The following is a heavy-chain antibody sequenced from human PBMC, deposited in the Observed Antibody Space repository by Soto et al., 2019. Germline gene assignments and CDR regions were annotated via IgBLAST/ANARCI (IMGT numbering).Heavy chain of an antibody. CDR3: ARSGPDTALVNVCTFDV. J-gene: IGHJ3*01. CDR1: GYSFFSYW. CDR2: VYPGDSDT. V-gene: IGHV5-51*01. Sequence: GESLKISCKGAGYSFFSYWIAWVRQMPGKGLEWMGLVYPGDSDTRYSPYFEGQVTISVDKSISTAYLQWSSLRASDTAIYFCARSGPDTALVNVCTFDVWGQGTVVTVSS. D-gene: IGHD5-18*01.